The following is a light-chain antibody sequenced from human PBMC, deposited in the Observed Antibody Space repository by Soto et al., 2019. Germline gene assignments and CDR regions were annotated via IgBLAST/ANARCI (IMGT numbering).Light chain of an antibody. CDR2: GAS. V-gene: IGKV3-20*01. J-gene: IGKJ1*01. CDR1: QSVDRNY. Sequence: EIVLTQSPGTLSLSPGESATLSCRASQSVDRNYLAWYQQRPGQAPRLLIYGASSRATGIPPRFSGSGSGREFVLTISGLEAEDFAVYYCHQFASTPRTVGQRTKVETK. CDR3: HQFASTPRT.